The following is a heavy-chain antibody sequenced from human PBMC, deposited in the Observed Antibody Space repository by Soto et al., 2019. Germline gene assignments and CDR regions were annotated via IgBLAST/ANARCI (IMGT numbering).Heavy chain of an antibody. Sequence: QVQLVESGGGLVKPGGSLRLSCAASGFTFSDYYMSWIRQAPGKGLEWVSYISSGSTIYYADSVKGRFTISRDNAKNSLYLQMNSLRAEDTAVYYCARAVAGTFDYWGQGTLVTVSS. CDR3: ARAVAGTFDY. D-gene: IGHD6-19*01. CDR2: ISSGSTI. CDR1: GFTFSDYY. V-gene: IGHV3-11*01. J-gene: IGHJ4*02.